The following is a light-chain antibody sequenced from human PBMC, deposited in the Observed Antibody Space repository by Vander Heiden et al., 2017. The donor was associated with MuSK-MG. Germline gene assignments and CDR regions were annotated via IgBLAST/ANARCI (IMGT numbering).Light chain of an antibody. CDR2: GKN. CDR1: SLRSYY. CDR3: NYRDSSGNAYV. Sequence: SSELTPDPAVSLASGQSVWITCQGDSLRSYYASWYQQKPGPDPIRRIDGKNNRPSGIPDRFSGSNSGTNASFTITGAQAEEEADDYCNYRDSSGNAYVFGTGTKVTVL. V-gene: IGLV3-19*02. J-gene: IGLJ1*01.